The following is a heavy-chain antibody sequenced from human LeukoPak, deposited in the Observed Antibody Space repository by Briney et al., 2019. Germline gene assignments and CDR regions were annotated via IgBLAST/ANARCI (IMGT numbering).Heavy chain of an antibody. Sequence: SETLSLTCAVSGGSISNFYWSWIRQPAGKGLEWIGHIYSRGTTNYNPSLKSRVTMSVDTSKNHFSLKLRSVTAADTAVYYCARALSSGSDYWGQGTLVTVSS. CDR2: IYSRGTT. CDR1: GGSISNFY. V-gene: IGHV4-4*07. J-gene: IGHJ4*02. D-gene: IGHD3-22*01. CDR3: ARALSSGSDY.